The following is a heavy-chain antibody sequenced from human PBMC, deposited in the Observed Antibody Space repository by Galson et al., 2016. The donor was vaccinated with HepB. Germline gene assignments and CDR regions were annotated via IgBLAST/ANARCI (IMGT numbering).Heavy chain of an antibody. J-gene: IGHJ4*02. Sequence: SLRLSCAASGFTLSDYWMNWVRQAPGQGLEWVANIKRDGSQIYYVDSVKGRFTISRDNVQNSLFLQMNSLRAEDTAVYYCSREMTGSYFDWGQGTLVTVSS. CDR2: IKRDGSQI. D-gene: IGHD3-10*01. CDR1: GFTLSDYW. V-gene: IGHV3-7*01. CDR3: SREMTGSYFD.